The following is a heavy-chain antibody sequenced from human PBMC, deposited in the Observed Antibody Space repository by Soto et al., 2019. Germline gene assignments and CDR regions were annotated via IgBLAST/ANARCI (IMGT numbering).Heavy chain of an antibody. CDR2: ISYDGSNK. V-gene: IGHV3-30-3*01. D-gene: IGHD6-13*01. CDR1: GFTFKTYT. Sequence: PGGSLRLSCAGSGFTFKTYTFHWGRQPPGKGLEWVAVISYDGSNKYYADSVKGRFTISRDNAKNSLYLQMNSLRVEDTALYYCVRPYYSSSWFPFDRWGQGTLVTVSS. CDR3: VRPYYSSSWFPFDR. J-gene: IGHJ4*02.